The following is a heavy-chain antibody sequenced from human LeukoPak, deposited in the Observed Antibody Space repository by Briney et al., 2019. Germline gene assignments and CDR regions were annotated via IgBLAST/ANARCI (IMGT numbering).Heavy chain of an antibody. CDR2: ISSSSTYM. D-gene: IGHD4-23*01. V-gene: IGHV3-21*01. CDR3: ALNSSFYGGLDY. J-gene: IGHJ4*02. Sequence: GGSLRLSCAASGFTFSSYSMNWVRQAPGKGLEWVSSISSSSTYMHYAGSVTGRFTISRDNAKNSLYLQMNSLRAEDTAVYYCALNSSFYGGLDYWGQGTLVTVSS. CDR1: GFTFSSYS.